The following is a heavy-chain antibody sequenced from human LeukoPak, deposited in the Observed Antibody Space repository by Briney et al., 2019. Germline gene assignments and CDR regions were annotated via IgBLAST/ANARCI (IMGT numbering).Heavy chain of an antibody. D-gene: IGHD2-15*01. J-gene: IGHJ6*02. V-gene: IGHV1-18*01. Sequence: ASVTVSCKASGYTFNSYGISWVRQAPGQGLEWMGWISAYNGKTNYAQKLQGRVTMTTDTSTSTAYMELRSLRSDDTAVYYCARELSCSGGSCYFGFDYYYGMDVWGQGTTVTVSS. CDR1: GYTFNSYG. CDR3: ARELSCSGGSCYFGFDYYYGMDV. CDR2: ISAYNGKT.